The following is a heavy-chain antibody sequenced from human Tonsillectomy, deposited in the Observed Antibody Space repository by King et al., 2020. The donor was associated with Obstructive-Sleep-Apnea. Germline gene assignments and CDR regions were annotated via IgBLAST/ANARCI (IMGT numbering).Heavy chain of an antibody. CDR2: IYFSGST. CDR3: ARDGAVAGTGAFDY. CDR1: GGSISSYY. Sequence: QLQESGPGLVKPSETLSLTCTFSGGSISSYYWSWIRQPPGKGLEWIGYIYFSGSTNYNPSLKSRVTISEDTSKNQSSLTLRSVTAADTAVYYCARDGAVAGTGAFDYWGQGTLVTVSS. V-gene: IGHV4-59*01. J-gene: IGHJ4*02. D-gene: IGHD6-19*01.